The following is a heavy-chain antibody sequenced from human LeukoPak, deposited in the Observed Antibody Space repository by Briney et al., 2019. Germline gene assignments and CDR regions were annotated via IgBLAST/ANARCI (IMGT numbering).Heavy chain of an antibody. V-gene: IGHV3-21*01. CDR3: ASLGGSGWSVGGYYYGMDV. D-gene: IGHD6-19*01. CDR1: GFTFSSYS. Sequence: GGSLRLSCAASGFTFSSYSMNWVRQAPGKGLEWVSSISSSSTYIYYADSVKGRFTISRDNAKNSLYLQMNSLRAEDTAVYYCASLGGSGWSVGGYYYGMDVWGQGTTVTVSS. CDR2: ISSSSTYI. J-gene: IGHJ6*02.